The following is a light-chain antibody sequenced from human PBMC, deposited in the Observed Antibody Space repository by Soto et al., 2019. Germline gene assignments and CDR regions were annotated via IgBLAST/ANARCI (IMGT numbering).Light chain of an antibody. CDR1: SSNIGAHYD. CDR3: QSYDNSRSVYV. V-gene: IGLV1-40*01. J-gene: IGLJ1*01. Sequence: QSVLTQPPSVSGAPGQRVTISCTGSSSNIGAHYDVHWYQQLPGTAPKLLIYGNSNRPSGVPDRFSGSKSGTSASLAITGLQAEDEADYSCQSYDNSRSVYVFGTGTKVTLL. CDR2: GNS.